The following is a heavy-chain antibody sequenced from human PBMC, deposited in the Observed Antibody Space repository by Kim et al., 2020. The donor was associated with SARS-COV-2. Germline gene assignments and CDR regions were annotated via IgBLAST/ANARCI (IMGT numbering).Heavy chain of an antibody. V-gene: IGHV1-2*02. CDR3: ARERISVTDHFDY. D-gene: IGHD6-19*01. J-gene: IGHJ4*02. Sequence: YAQSFQGRVTVTGDTSISTAYLEVRRLQSDDTAVYYCARERISVTDHFDYWGQGTLVTVSS.